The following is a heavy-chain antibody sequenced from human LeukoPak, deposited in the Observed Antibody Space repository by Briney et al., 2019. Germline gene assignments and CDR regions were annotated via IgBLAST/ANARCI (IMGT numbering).Heavy chain of an antibody. CDR2: IYYSGST. CDR3: AREALIVVVPYYYYYGMDV. Sequence: TLSLTCTVSGGSISSGDYYWSWLRQPPGKGLEWIGYIYYSGSTYYNPSLKRRVTISVDTSKNQFSLKLSSVTAADTAVYYCAREALIVVVPYYYYYGMDVWGQGTTVTVSS. V-gene: IGHV4-30-4*01. J-gene: IGHJ6*02. D-gene: IGHD3-22*01. CDR1: GGSISSGDYY.